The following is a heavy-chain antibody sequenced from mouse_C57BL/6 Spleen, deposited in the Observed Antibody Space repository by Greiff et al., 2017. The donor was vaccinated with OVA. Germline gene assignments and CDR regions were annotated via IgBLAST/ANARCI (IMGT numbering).Heavy chain of an antibody. CDR3: ARDGGLTGNSSCDD. D-gene: IGHD4-1*01. J-gene: IGHJ2*01. CDR2: ISDGGSYT. CDR1: GFTFSSYA. Sequence: EVMLVESGGGLVKPGGSLKLSCAASGFTFSSYAMSWVRQTPEKRLEWVATISDGGSYTYYPDNVKGRFTISRDNAKNNLYLQMSHLKSEDTAMYYCARDGGLTGNSSCDDWGQGTTLTVSS. V-gene: IGHV5-4*01.